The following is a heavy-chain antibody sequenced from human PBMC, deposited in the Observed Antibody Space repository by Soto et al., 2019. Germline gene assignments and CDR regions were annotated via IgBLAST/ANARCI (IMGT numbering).Heavy chain of an antibody. V-gene: IGHV4-39*01. CDR2: IYYSGST. CDR3: ARHGSDDILTGYSYWYFDL. J-gene: IGHJ2*01. Sequence: QLQLQESGPGLVKPSETLSLTCTVSGGSISSSSYYWGWIRQPPGKGLEWIGSIYYSGSTYYNPSLKSRVTISVDTSKNQFSLKLSSVTAADTAVYYCARHGSDDILTGYSYWYFDLWGRGTLVTVSS. D-gene: IGHD3-9*01. CDR1: GGSISSSSYY.